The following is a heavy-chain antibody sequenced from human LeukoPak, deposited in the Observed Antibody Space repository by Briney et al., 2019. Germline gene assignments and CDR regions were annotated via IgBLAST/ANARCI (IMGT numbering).Heavy chain of an antibody. Sequence: GGSLRLSCAASGFTFSSYEMNWIRQAPGKGLEWVSYISSSGSTIYYADSVKGRFTISRDNAKNSLYLQMNSLRAEDTAVYYCARSFSVLRFLEWLFNYWGQGTLVTVSS. J-gene: IGHJ4*02. D-gene: IGHD3-3*01. CDR1: GFTFSSYE. V-gene: IGHV3-48*03. CDR3: ARSFSVLRFLEWLFNY. CDR2: ISSSGSTI.